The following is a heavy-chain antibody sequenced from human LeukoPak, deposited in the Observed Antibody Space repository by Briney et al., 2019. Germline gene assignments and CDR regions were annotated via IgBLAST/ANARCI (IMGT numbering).Heavy chain of an antibody. V-gene: IGHV4-59*01. CDR3: AIVKGPTVYYDFWSGIYYFDH. Sequence: PSETLSLTCTVSSGSISSYYWSWIRQPPRKGLEWIGYFYYSGSTNYNPSLKSRVTISVDTSKNQFSLKLSSVTAADTAVYYCAIVKGPTVYYDFWSGIYYFDHWGQGTLVTVSS. D-gene: IGHD3-3*01. J-gene: IGHJ4*02. CDR2: FYYSGST. CDR1: SGSISSYY.